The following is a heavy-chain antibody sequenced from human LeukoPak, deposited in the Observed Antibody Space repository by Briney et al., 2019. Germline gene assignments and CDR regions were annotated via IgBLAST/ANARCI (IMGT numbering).Heavy chain of an antibody. D-gene: IGHD3-16*01. J-gene: IGHJ4*02. CDR1: GGSFSGYY. V-gene: IGHV4-34*01. CDR3: ARLPFSTGESEPFDY. CDR2: IYYSGST. Sequence: SETLSLTCAVYGGSFSGYYWSWIRQPPGKGLEWIGSIYYSGSTYYNPSLKSRVTISVDTSKNQFSLKLSSVTAADTAVYYCARLPFSTGESEPFDYWGQGTLVTVSS.